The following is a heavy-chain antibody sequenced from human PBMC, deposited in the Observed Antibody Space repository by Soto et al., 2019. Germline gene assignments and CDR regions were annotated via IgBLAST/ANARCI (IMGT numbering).Heavy chain of an antibody. CDR1: GFTFSDYY. CDR3: AGNGANDAFDI. J-gene: IGHJ3*02. D-gene: IGHD4-17*01. Sequence: GGSLRLSCAASGFTFSDYYMSWIRQAPGKGLEWVSYISSSGSTIYYADSVKGRFTISRDNAKNSLYLQMNSLGAEDTAVYYCAGNGANDAFDIWGQGTMVTVSS. CDR2: ISSSGSTI. V-gene: IGHV3-11*01.